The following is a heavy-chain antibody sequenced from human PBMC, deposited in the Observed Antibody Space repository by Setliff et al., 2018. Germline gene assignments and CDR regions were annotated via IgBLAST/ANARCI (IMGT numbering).Heavy chain of an antibody. J-gene: IGHJ4*02. Sequence: ASVKVSCKASGYTLTTYFMNWVRQAPGQGLEWMGYINTRTGNPMYAQGFTGRFVFSLDPSVSTAYLQISSLKAEDTALYYCATGSLVAAGTGHWGQGTLVTVS. V-gene: IGHV7-4-1*02. CDR3: ATGSLVAAGTGH. CDR2: INTRTGNP. CDR1: GYTLTTYF. D-gene: IGHD6-13*01.